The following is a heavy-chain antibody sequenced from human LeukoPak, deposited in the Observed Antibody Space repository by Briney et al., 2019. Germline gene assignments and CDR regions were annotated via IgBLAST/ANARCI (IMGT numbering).Heavy chain of an antibody. Sequence: SQTLSLTCATSGDSVSSNSADWNWLRQSPSIGLEWLGRTYYRSKLYNDYAVSVKSRITINPDTSKNQFSLQLNSVTPEAAAVYYCARDLTSGWFDPWGQGTLVTVSS. CDR1: GDSVSSNSAD. CDR3: ARDLTSGWFDP. J-gene: IGHJ5*02. D-gene: IGHD6-25*01. V-gene: IGHV6-1*01. CDR2: TYYRSKLYN.